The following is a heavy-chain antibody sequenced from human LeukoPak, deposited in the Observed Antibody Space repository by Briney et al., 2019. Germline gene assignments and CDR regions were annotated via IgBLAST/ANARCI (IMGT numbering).Heavy chain of an antibody. D-gene: IGHD6-13*01. CDR2: IKQDGSEN. Sequence: GGSLRLSCAASGFTYSTYWMTWVRQAPGKGLEWVANIKQDGSENYYVDSVKGRFTISRDNAKNSLDLQMNSLRADDTAVYYWARDQGAAGDYWGQGTLVSVSS. J-gene: IGHJ4*02. CDR1: GFTYSTYW. V-gene: IGHV3-7*01. CDR3: ARDQGAAGDY.